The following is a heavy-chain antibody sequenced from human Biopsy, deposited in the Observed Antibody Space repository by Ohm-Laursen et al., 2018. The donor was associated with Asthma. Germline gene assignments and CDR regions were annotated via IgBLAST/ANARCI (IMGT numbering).Heavy chain of an antibody. CDR1: GFTFSSYW. D-gene: IGHD2-15*01. Sequence: SLRLSCAASGFTFSSYWMHWVRQAPGKGLVWVSRINSDGSSTSYADSVKGRFTISRDKSKNTLYLQMNSLRAEDTAVYYCAKAREDIVVVVAVSDSWGQGTLVTVSS. J-gene: IGHJ4*02. V-gene: IGHV3-74*01. CDR3: AKAREDIVVVVAVSDS. CDR2: INSDGSST.